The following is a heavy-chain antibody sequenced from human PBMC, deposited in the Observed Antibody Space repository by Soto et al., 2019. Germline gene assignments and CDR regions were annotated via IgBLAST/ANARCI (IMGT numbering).Heavy chain of an antibody. Sequence: SETMSLTCTVSGGSISSYYWSWIRQTTGKGLEWIGYIYYSGSTNYNPSLKSRVTISVDTSKNQFSLKLSSVTAADTAVYYCARVGYCSSTSCYSYYYYMDVWGKGTTVTVSS. CDR2: IYYSGST. CDR3: ARVGYCSSTSCYSYYYYMDV. J-gene: IGHJ6*03. CDR1: GGSISSYY. D-gene: IGHD2-2*02. V-gene: IGHV4-59*01.